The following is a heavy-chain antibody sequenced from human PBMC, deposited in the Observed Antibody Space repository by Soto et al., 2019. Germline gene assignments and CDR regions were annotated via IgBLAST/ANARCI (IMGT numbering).Heavy chain of an antibody. CDR3: ARERAVAGFDY. D-gene: IGHD6-19*01. V-gene: IGHV1-8*01. CDR2: LNPNSGNT. J-gene: IGHJ4*02. CDR1: GYTFTSYD. Sequence: QVQLVQSGAEVKKPGASVKVSCKASGYTFTSYDINWVRQATGQGIEWMGWLNPNSGNTGYAQKFQGRVPMTRNTAISTAYMELSSLRSEDTDVYYCARERAVAGFDYWGQGPLVTVSS.